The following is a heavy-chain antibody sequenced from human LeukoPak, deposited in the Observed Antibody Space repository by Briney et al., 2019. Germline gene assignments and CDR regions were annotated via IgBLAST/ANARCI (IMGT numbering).Heavy chain of an antibody. Sequence: SETLSLTCTVSGASVSSGSYYWSWVRQPPGKGLEWIGYIYYSGSTNYNASLKSRVTISVDMSKNQFSLKLSSVPAADTAVYYCARDRVSYGLGSQPAFDSWGQGTLVTVSS. D-gene: IGHD3-10*01. V-gene: IGHV4-61*01. CDR3: ARDRVSYGLGSQPAFDS. J-gene: IGHJ4*02. CDR2: IYYSGST. CDR1: GASVSSGSYY.